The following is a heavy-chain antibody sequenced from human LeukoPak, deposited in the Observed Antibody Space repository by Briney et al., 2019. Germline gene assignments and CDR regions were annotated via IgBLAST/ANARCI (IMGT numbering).Heavy chain of an antibody. Sequence: GGSLRLSCAASGFTFGSYAMTWVRQAPGKGLKWVSAISDSGANTYYADSVKGRFTISRDNSKNTLYLQMNSLRADDTAVYYCVSKTFCTSISCHFDYWGQGTRVTVSS. D-gene: IGHD2-2*01. CDR1: GFTFGSYA. J-gene: IGHJ4*02. CDR3: VSKTFCTSISCHFDY. V-gene: IGHV3-23*01. CDR2: ISDSGANT.